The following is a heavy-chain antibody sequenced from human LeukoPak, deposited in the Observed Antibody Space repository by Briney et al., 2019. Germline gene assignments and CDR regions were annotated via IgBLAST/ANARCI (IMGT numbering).Heavy chain of an antibody. CDR3: ASSSGYEFDY. J-gene: IGHJ4*02. CDR2: IIPILGIA. V-gene: IGHV1-69*04. CDR1: GGTFSSYA. Sequence: EASVKVSCKASGGTFSSYAISWVRQAPGQGLEWMGRIIPILGIANYAQKFQGRVTITRNTSISTAYMELSSLRSEDTAVYYCASSSGYEFDYWGQGTLVTVSS. D-gene: IGHD3-22*01.